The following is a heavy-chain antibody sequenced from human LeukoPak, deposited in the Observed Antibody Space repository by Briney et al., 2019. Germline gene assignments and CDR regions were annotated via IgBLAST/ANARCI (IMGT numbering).Heavy chain of an antibody. CDR3: ARGSNWLDP. V-gene: IGHV4-59*01. CDR2: IYYSGST. J-gene: IGHJ5*02. D-gene: IGHD6-6*01. Sequence: PSETLSLICNVPGDSINNYYGSWVRQPPGKGLEWIGYIYYSGSTNYNPTLKSRVTISKNPSKKQVALKLTSVTAADTAVYYCARGSNWLDPWGQGTLVTVSS. CDR1: GDSINNYY.